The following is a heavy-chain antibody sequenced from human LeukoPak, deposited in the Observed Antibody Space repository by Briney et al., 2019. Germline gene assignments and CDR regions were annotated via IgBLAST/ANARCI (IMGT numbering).Heavy chain of an antibody. CDR3: AKDKTYDSSGPYYFDY. V-gene: IGHV3-9*01. CDR1: EFTFDDYA. Sequence: PGGSLRLSCAASEFTFDDYAMHWVRQAPGKGLEWVSGISWNSGSIGYADSVKGRFTISRDNAKNSLYLQMNSLRAEDTALYNCAKDKTYDSSGPYYFDYWGQGTLVTVSS. CDR2: ISWNSGSI. D-gene: IGHD3-22*01. J-gene: IGHJ4*02.